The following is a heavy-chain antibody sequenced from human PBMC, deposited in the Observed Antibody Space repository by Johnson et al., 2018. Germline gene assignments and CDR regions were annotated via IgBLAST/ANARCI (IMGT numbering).Heavy chain of an antibody. CDR3: AKTYYYDSSGYGHYYMDV. V-gene: IGHV3-15*01. J-gene: IGHJ6*03. D-gene: IGHD3-22*01. CDR2: IKSKTDGGTT. Sequence: VQLVQSGGGLVKPGGSLRLSCAASGFTFSNAWMSWVRQAPGKGLEWVGRIKSKTDGGTTDYAAPVKGRFTISRDDSKNTLYLQMNSLKTEDTAVYYCAKTYYYDSSGYGHYYMDVWGKGTTVTVSS. CDR1: GFTFSNAW.